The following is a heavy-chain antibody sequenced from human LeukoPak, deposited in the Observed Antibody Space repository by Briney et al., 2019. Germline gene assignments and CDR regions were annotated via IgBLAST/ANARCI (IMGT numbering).Heavy chain of an antibody. CDR2: ISAYNGNT. J-gene: IGHJ4*02. CDR1: GYTFTGYY. D-gene: IGHD5-18*01. Sequence: ASVKVSCKASGYTFTGYYMHWVRQAPGQGLEWMGWISAYNGNTNYAQKLQGRVTMTTDTSTSTAYMELRSLRSDDTAVCYCARIKGIQLWLLKDGFDYWGQGTLVTVSS. CDR3: ARIKGIQLWLLKDGFDY. V-gene: IGHV1-18*04.